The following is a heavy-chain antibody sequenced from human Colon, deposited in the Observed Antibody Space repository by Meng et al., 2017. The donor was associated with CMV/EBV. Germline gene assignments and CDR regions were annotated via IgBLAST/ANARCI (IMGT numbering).Heavy chain of an antibody. CDR2: INPKSGGI. D-gene: IGHD6-13*01. V-gene: IGHV1-2*02. Sequence: ASVKVSCKASGYIFTDYFLHWVRQAPGQGLEWMGWINPKSGGITFEEKFQGRLTMTRDTSSSTVYMELSSLRSEDTAVYYCARRPLAASYYYGMDVWGQGTTVTVSS. J-gene: IGHJ6*02. CDR3: ARRPLAASYYYGMDV. CDR1: GYIFTDYF.